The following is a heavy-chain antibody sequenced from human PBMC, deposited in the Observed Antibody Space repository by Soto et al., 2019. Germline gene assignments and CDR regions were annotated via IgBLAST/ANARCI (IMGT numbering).Heavy chain of an antibody. CDR2: IYWDDYK. Sequence: SGPTLVNPTQTLTLTCTFSGFSLSSDGVGVGWIRQPPGKALEWLALIYWDDYKRYSPSLKNRLNITRDTSKNQVVLTLTNMDPVDTATYYCVHRRADSTNYDWFDPWSQGTLVTVSS. CDR3: VHRRADSTNYDWFDP. V-gene: IGHV2-5*02. D-gene: IGHD4-4*01. J-gene: IGHJ5*02. CDR1: GFSLSSDGVG.